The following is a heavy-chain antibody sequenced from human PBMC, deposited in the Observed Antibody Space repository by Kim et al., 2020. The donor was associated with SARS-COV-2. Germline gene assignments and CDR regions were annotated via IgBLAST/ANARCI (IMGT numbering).Heavy chain of an antibody. Sequence: SQTLSLTCAISGDSVSSNSAAWNWIRQSPSRGLEWLGRTSYRSKWYNDYSVSVKSRITINPDTSKNQFSLQLNSVTPGDTAVYYCARAVDSSWYGIYFDYWGQRTLVTVST. CDR2: TSYRSKWYN. CDR1: GDSVSSNSAA. J-gene: IGHJ4*02. V-gene: IGHV6-1*01. CDR3: ARAVDSSWYGIYFDY. D-gene: IGHD6-13*01.